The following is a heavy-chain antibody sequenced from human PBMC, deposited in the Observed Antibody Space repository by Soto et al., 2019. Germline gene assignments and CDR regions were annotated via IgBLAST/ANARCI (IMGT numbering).Heavy chain of an antibody. D-gene: IGHD2-15*01. V-gene: IGHV1-69*13. Sequence: ASVKVSCKASGGTFSSYAISWVRQAPGQGLEWMGGIIPIFGTANYAQKFQGRVTITADESTSTAYMELSSLRSEDTAVYYCATGIVVVVAATHYHYYGMDVWGQGTTVTVSS. CDR2: IIPIFGTA. CDR1: GGTFSSYA. CDR3: ATGIVVVVAATHYHYYGMDV. J-gene: IGHJ6*02.